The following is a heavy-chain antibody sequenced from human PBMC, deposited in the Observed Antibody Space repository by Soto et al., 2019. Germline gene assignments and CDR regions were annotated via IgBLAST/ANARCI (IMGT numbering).Heavy chain of an antibody. D-gene: IGHD3-10*01. Sequence: GGSLRLSCAASGFTFSTYAMSWVRQAPGKGLEWVSGISGSGGSTYYADSVKGRFTISRDNSKNTLYLQMNSLRSDDTAVYYCARDHGSRSYYQFDPWGQGTLVTVSS. CDR1: GFTFSTYA. CDR3: ARDHGSRSYYQFDP. V-gene: IGHV3-23*01. CDR2: ISGSGGST. J-gene: IGHJ5*02.